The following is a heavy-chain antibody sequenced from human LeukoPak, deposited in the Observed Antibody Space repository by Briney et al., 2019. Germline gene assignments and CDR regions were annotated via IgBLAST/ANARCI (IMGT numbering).Heavy chain of an antibody. D-gene: IGHD2-2*01. J-gene: IGHJ5*02. CDR3: ARDAPGNIVVVPAAMVVSWFDP. Sequence: ASVKVSCKASGYTFTSYYMHWVRQAPGQGLEWMGIINPSGGSTSYAQKFQGRVTMTRDTSTSTVYMELSSLRSEDTAVYYCARDAPGNIVVVPAAMVVSWFDPWGQGTLVTVSS. CDR1: GYTFTSYY. CDR2: INPSGGST. V-gene: IGHV1-46*01.